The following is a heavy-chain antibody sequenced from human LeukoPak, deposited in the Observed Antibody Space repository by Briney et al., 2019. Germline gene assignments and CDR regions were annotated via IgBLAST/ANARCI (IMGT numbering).Heavy chain of an antibody. Sequence: PGGSLRLSCGVSGFTFSSYWMSWVRQTPGKGLEWVANIKEDGSERYYVDSVKGRFTISRDNAKSSLYLQMNSLSAEDTAVYYCARGNNYVSYYFDYWGQGTLVTVSS. V-gene: IGHV3-7*01. CDR2: IKEDGSER. CDR3: ARGNNYVSYYFDY. J-gene: IGHJ4*02. D-gene: IGHD3-10*02. CDR1: GFTFSSYW.